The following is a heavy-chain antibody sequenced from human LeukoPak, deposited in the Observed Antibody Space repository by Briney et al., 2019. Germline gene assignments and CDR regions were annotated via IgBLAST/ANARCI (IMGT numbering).Heavy chain of an antibody. V-gene: IGHV5-51*01. Sequence: GESLKISCKGSGYSFATYWIGWVRQMPGKGLEWMGVIYPGDSDTRYRPSIQGQVTISAGKSISTAYLQWSSLKASDTAMYYCVRGGADMATTIDYWGQGTLVTVSS. D-gene: IGHD5-24*01. J-gene: IGHJ4*02. CDR2: IYPGDSDT. CDR1: GYSFATYW. CDR3: VRGGADMATTIDY.